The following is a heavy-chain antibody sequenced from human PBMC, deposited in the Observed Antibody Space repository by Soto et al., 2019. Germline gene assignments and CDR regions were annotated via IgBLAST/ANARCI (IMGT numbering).Heavy chain of an antibody. V-gene: IGHV1-69*06. CDR3: ARVRPWAAAGTNWFDP. CDR1: GGTFSSYA. J-gene: IGHJ5*02. CDR2: IIPIFGTA. Sequence: AASVKVSCKASGGTFSSYAISWVRQAPGQGLEWMGGIIPIFGTANYAQKFQGRVTITADKSTSTAYMELSSLRSEDTAVYYCARVRPWAAAGTNWFDPWGQGTLVTVSS. D-gene: IGHD6-13*01.